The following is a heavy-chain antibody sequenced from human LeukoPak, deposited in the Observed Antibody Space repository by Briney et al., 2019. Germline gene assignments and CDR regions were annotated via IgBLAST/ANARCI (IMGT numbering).Heavy chain of an antibody. V-gene: IGHV3-30*02. D-gene: IGHD7-27*01. J-gene: IGHJ4*02. CDR3: ARGYGESHFDY. CDR2: IRYDGSNQ. Sequence: GGSLRLSCAASGFTFNSYGMLLVRQAPRKGLEWVSFIRYDGSNQYYADSVKGRFSISRDNSNNTLYLQMNSLTPEDTAVYFCARGYGESHFDYWGQGALVTVSS. CDR1: GFTFNSYG.